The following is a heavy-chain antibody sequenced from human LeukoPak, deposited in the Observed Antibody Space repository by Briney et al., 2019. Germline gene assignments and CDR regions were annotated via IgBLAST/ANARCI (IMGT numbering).Heavy chain of an antibody. CDR2: INSDGSST. V-gene: IGHV3-74*01. D-gene: IGHD3-22*01. CDR3: ARTAYYYDSSGYDDAFDI. CDR1: GFTFSSYW. J-gene: IGHJ3*02. Sequence: GGSLRLSCAASGFTFSSYWMHWVRQAPGKGLVWVSRINSDGSSTSYADSVKGRFTISRDNAKNTLYLQMNSLRAEDTAVYYCARTAYYYDSSGYDDAFDIWGQGTMVTVSS.